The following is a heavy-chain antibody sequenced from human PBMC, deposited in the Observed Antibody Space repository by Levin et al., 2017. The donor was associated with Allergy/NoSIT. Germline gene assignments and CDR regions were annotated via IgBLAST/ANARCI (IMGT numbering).Heavy chain of an antibody. CDR1: GGTFSSYA. J-gene: IGHJ4*02. CDR2: IIPILGIA. D-gene: IGHD2-2*01. Sequence: ASVKVSCKASGGTFSSYAISWVRQAPGQGLEWMGRIIPILGIANYAQKFQGRVTITADKSTSTAYMELSSLRSEDTAVYYCASPPPLPTNIVVVPAARGGDYFNYWGQGTLVTVSS. CDR3: ASPPPLPTNIVVVPAARGGDYFNY. V-gene: IGHV1-69*04.